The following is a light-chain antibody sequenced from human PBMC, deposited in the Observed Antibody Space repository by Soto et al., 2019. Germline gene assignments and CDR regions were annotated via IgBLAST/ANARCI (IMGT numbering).Light chain of an antibody. V-gene: IGKV3-20*01. J-gene: IGKJ1*01. CDR2: SAS. CDR3: QHYNSYSEA. CDR1: QSLSVNS. Sequence: EIVLTQSPGTLSLSPGERATLSCRASQSLSVNSLAWYQQKPGQSPRLLIYSASRTAFGIPDRFSGSASGTDFTLTISSLQPDDFATYYCQHYNSYSEAFGQGTKVELK.